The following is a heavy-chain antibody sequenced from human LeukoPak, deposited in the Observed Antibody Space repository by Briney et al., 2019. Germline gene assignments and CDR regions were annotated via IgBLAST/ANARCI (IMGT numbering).Heavy chain of an antibody. CDR2: ISGSGGTT. Sequence: GTLSLTCAVSGGSISSSNWWSWVRQPPGKGLEWVSAISGSGGTTAYADSVKGRFTISRDNSKNTLYLQVNNLRAEDTAVYYCVVRRDGYNPPLFWGQGTLVTVSS. D-gene: IGHD5-24*01. J-gene: IGHJ4*02. CDR1: GGSISSSN. CDR3: VVRRDGYNPPLF. V-gene: IGHV3-23*01.